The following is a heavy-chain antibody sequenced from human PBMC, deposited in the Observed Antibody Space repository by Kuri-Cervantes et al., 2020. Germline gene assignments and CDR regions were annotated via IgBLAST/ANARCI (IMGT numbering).Heavy chain of an antibody. Sequence: SETLSLTCAVYGGSFSGYYWSWIRQPPGKGLEWIGEINHSGSTNYNPSLKSRVTISVDTSKNQFSLKLGSVTAADTAVYYCARGGNIALAGILDYWGQGTLVTVSS. CDR3: ARGGNIALAGILDY. CDR1: GGSFSGYY. V-gene: IGHV4-34*01. D-gene: IGHD6-19*01. CDR2: INHSGST. J-gene: IGHJ4*02.